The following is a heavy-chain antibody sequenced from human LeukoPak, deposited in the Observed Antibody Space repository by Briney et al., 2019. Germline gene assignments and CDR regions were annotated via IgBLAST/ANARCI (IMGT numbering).Heavy chain of an antibody. CDR2: ISSNGGLT. Sequence: GGSLRLSCAASGFTFSTYAMHWVRQAPGKGLEYVSGISSNGGLTYYADSVKGRFTISRDKSKNTVFLQMGSLRAEDMALYYCARDHSGAVADYWGQGTLVTVSP. J-gene: IGHJ4*02. CDR1: GFTFSTYA. CDR3: ARDHSGAVADY. V-gene: IGHV3-64*02. D-gene: IGHD5-12*01.